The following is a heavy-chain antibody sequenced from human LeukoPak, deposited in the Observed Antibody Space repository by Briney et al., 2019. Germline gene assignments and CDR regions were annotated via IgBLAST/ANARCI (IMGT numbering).Heavy chain of an antibody. Sequence: SETLSLTCIVSVGXISGYHCSWIRQRPGEGLEWIGYIYYSGTSETTNYNPSLKSRVTISVHTSKNQFSLDLSSVTAADTAVYYCARWNSGGDYWGQRTLVTVSS. CDR1: VGXISGYH. CDR3: ARWNSGGDY. D-gene: IGHD1/OR15-1a*01. J-gene: IGHJ4*02. CDR2: IYYSGTSETT. V-gene: IGHV4-59*01.